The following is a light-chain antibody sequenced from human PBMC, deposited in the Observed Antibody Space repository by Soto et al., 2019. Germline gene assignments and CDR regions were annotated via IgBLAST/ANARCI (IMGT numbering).Light chain of an antibody. V-gene: IGKV1-5*03. CDR1: QSISSW. Sequence: DIQMTQSPSTLSASVGDRVTITCRASQSISSWLAWYQQKQGKAPKLLIYQASSLERVVAARFSGSGSGTEFTLPISSRQPDDFATYYCQQYDLYPWTFGQGTKVEI. CDR3: QQYDLYPWT. CDR2: QAS. J-gene: IGKJ1*01.